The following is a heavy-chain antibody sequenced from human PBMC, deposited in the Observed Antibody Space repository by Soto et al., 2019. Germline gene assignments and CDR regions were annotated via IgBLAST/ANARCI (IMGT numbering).Heavy chain of an antibody. CDR1: GDSIRNYY. CDR2: IYHSGNT. J-gene: IGHJ4*02. V-gene: IGHV4-59*01. D-gene: IGHD6-13*01. Sequence: QVQLQESGPGLVKPSETLSLTCTVSGDSIRNYYWSWIRQAPGKGLEWIGFIYHSGNTNYNPSLKSRVTMSIDTSKSQFSLKLNSVTAADTAVYYCARDQGIASSGPFDYWGPGTLVTVSS. CDR3: ARDQGIASSGPFDY.